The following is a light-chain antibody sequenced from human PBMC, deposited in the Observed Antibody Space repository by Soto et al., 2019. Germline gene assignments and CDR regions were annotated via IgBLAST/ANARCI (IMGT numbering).Light chain of an antibody. CDR2: DVT. J-gene: IGLJ1*01. CDR3: SSYTPSNTRQIG. V-gene: IGLV2-14*03. Sequence: QSVLTQPASVSGSPGQSITISRTGTSSDVGGYNYVSWYQHHPGKAPKLIIYDVTNRPSGVSNPFSGSKSGNTASLTISGLQPEDEADYYCSSYTPSNTRQIGFGNQTKVTGL. CDR1: SSDVGGYNY.